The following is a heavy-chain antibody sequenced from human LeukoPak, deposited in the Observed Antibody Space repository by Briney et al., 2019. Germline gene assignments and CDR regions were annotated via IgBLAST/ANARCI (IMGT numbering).Heavy chain of an antibody. D-gene: IGHD2-15*01. V-gene: IGHV1-18*01. J-gene: IGHJ5*02. CDR1: GYTFTSYG. CDR2: ISACNGNT. Sequence: ASVKFSCKASGYTFTSYGISWVRQAPGQGLEWMGWISACNGNTNYAQKLQGRVTMTTDTSTSTAYMELRSLRSDDTAVYYCARDLQDIVVVVAATNWFDPWGQGTLVTVSS. CDR3: ARDLQDIVVVVAATNWFDP.